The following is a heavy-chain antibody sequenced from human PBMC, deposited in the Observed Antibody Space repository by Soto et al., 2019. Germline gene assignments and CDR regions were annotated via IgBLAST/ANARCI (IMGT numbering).Heavy chain of an antibody. Sequence: SVKVSCKASGGTFSSYAISWVRQAPGQGLEWMGGIIPIFGTANYAQKFQGRVTITADESTSTAYMELSGLRSEDTAVYYCARDPRSATVVTSPTWGQGTLVTVSS. D-gene: IGHD4-17*01. J-gene: IGHJ5*02. CDR2: IIPIFGTA. CDR3: ARDPRSATVVTSPT. V-gene: IGHV1-69*13. CDR1: GGTFSSYA.